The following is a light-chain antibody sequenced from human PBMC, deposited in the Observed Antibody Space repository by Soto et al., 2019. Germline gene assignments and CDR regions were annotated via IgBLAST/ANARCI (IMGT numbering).Light chain of an antibody. CDR3: QQYNNWPLT. Sequence: EIVMPQSAATLYVSPGERATLSCRASQSVSSNLAWYQQKPGQPPRLLIYGASTRATGIPARFSGSGSGTEFTLTVSSLQSEDFAVYYCQQYNNWPLTFGGGTKVEIK. J-gene: IGKJ4*01. CDR2: GAS. V-gene: IGKV3-15*01. CDR1: QSVSSN.